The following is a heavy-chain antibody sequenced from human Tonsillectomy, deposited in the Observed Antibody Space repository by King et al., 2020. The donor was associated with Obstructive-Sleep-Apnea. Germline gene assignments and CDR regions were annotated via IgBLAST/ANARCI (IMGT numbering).Heavy chain of an antibody. J-gene: IGHJ3*02. Sequence: VQLVESGGGVVKPGRSLRLSCAASGFTFSSYAMHWVRQAPGKGLEWVAIISYDGSNKYYADSVKGRFTISRDNSKNTLYLQMNSLRAEDTAVYYCARVRRDYYDSSGYYRVLEDAFDIWGQGTMVTVSS. CDR3: ARVRRDYYDSSGYYRVLEDAFDI. CDR2: ISYDGSNK. D-gene: IGHD3-22*01. V-gene: IGHV3-30*04. CDR1: GFTFSSYA.